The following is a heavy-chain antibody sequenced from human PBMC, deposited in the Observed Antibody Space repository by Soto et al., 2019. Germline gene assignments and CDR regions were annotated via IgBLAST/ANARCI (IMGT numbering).Heavy chain of an antibody. CDR2: ISGSGGST. Sequence: PGGSLRLSCAASGFTFSSYAMSWVRQAPGKGLEWVSAISGSGGSTYYADSVKGRFTISRDNSKNTLYLQMNSLRAEDTAVYYCARQKDYIWGSYQGGPAAFDIWGQGTMVTVSS. CDR3: ARQKDYIWGSYQGGPAAFDI. CDR1: GFTFSSYA. J-gene: IGHJ3*02. D-gene: IGHD3-16*02. V-gene: IGHV3-23*01.